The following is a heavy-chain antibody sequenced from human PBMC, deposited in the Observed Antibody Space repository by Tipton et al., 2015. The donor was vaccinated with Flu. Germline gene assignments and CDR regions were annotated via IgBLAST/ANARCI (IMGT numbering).Heavy chain of an antibody. CDR2: ISGSGSTV. V-gene: IGHV3-11*01. D-gene: IGHD2-21*02. J-gene: IGHJ4*03. Sequence: SLRLSCAASGFSFSDNYMSWSRQAPGKGLEWVSYISGSGSTVYYADSVKGRFTISRDNAKNSLYLQMNSLRTEDTAVYYCTGGGDSDCGGDCYPDHWGQGTLVTVSS. CDR3: TGGGDSDCGGDCYPDH. CDR1: GFSFSDNY.